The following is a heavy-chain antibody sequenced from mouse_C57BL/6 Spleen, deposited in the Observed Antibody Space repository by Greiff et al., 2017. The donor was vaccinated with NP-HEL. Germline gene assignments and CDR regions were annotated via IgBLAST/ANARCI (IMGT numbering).Heavy chain of an antibody. Sequence: QVQLQQPGAELVRPGSSVKLSCKASGYTFTSYWMDWVKQRPGQGLEWIGNIYPSDSETHYNQKFKDKATLTVDKSSSTAYMQLSSLTSEDSAVYYCARGPSHNWYFDVWGTGTTVTVSS. CDR2: IYPSDSET. J-gene: IGHJ1*03. CDR1: GYTFTSYW. CDR3: ARGPSHNWYFDV. V-gene: IGHV1-61*01.